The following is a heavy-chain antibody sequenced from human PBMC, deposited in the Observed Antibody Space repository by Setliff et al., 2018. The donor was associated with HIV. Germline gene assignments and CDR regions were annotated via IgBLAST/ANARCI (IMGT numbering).Heavy chain of an antibody. CDR2: IKSKTDGGTT. D-gene: IGHD5-12*01. CDR3: AKDPRAAVATICDY. CDR1: GFTFSNAW. Sequence: GGSLRLSCAASGFTFSNAWMSWVRQAPGKGREWVGRIKSKTDGGTTDYAAPVKGRFTISRDDSKNTLYLQMNSLRAEDTAVYYCAKDPRAAVATICDYWGQGTLVTVSS. J-gene: IGHJ4*02. V-gene: IGHV3-15*01.